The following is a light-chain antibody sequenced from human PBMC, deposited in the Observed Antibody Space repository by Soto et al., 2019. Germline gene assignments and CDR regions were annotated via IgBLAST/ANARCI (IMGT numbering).Light chain of an antibody. CDR1: ISDVGSHNL. CDR2: EVN. Sequence: HSVLTQPASVSGSPGQSITISCTGTISDVGSHNLVSWYQQHPDKAPKLIIYEVNERPSGVSSRFSGSKSGNTASLTVSGLQPDDEADYHCCSFAGSNPFPYVFGTGTKVTV. CDR3: CSFAGSNPFPYV. V-gene: IGLV2-23*02. J-gene: IGLJ1*01.